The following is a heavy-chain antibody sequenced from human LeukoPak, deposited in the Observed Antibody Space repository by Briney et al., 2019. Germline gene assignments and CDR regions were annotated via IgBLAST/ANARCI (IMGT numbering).Heavy chain of an antibody. D-gene: IGHD3-3*02. V-gene: IGHV3-30*01. J-gene: IGHJ6*03. Sequence: GGSLRLSCAASGFTFTNYALHWVRQAPGMGLEWVAVISSDGVSEHYADSVKGRVTISRDDFKNTVHLQMQSLRAEDTAVYYCARQGAALKFHFLYMDVWGSGTTVIVSS. CDR2: ISSDGVSE. CDR1: GFTFTNYA. CDR3: ARQGAALKFHFLYMDV.